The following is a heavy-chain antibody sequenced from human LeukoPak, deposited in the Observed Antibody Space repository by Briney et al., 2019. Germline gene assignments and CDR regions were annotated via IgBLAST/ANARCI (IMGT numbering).Heavy chain of an antibody. J-gene: IGHJ5*02. CDR1: GYSINNGYN. CDR2: ISHIGST. CDR3: ARTYITGNNYFDP. Sequence: SETLSLTCSVSGYSINNGYNWGWVRQPPGKELECIGSISHIGSTYYNPSLESRVTISLDTSKIQFSLELSSVTAADTAGYYCARTYITGNNYFDPWGQGTLVTVSS. D-gene: IGHD1-14*01. V-gene: IGHV4-38-2*02.